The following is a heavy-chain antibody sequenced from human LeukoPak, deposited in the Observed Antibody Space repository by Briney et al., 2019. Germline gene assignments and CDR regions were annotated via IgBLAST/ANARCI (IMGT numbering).Heavy chain of an antibody. CDR2: INPSGGST. V-gene: IGHV1-46*01. D-gene: IGHD3-3*01. CDR1: GYTFTSYY. J-gene: IGHJ4*02. CDR3: AREGFWSGYPNTNDY. Sequence: ASVKVSCKASGYTFTSYYMHWVRQAPGQGLEWMGIINPSGGSTSYAQKFQGRVTMTRDTSTSTVYMELSSLRSEDTAAYYCAREGFWSGYPNTNDYWGQGTLVAVSS.